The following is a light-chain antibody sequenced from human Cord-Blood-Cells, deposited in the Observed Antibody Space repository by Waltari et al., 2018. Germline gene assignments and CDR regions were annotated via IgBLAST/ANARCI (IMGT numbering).Light chain of an antibody. J-gene: IGKJ2*01. Sequence: DIQMTQSPSTLSASVGTRVTLTCRSSQSISSWLAWYQQKPGKAPKLLIYDASSLESGVPSRFSGSGSGTEFTLTISSLQPDDFATYYCQQYNSYSYTFGQGTKLEIK. CDR1: QSISSW. CDR2: DAS. CDR3: QQYNSYSYT. V-gene: IGKV1-5*01.